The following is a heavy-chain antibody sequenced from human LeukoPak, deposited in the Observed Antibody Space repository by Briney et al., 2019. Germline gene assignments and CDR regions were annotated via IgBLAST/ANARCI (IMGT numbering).Heavy chain of an antibody. J-gene: IGHJ4*02. CDR1: GYTFTDYY. CDR2: VKPNSGGT. Sequence: ASVKVSCKASGYTFTDYYIHWVRQAPEQGLEWMGWVKPNSGGTNYAQKVQGRVTMTRDTSISTVYMELSRLTSDDTAVYYCARVGYSSAWSNFDYWGQGTLVTVSS. D-gene: IGHD6-19*01. CDR3: ARVGYSSAWSNFDY. V-gene: IGHV1-2*02.